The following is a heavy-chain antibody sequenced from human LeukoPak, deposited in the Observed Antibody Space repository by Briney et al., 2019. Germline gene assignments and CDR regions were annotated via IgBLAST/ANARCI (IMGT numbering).Heavy chain of an antibody. CDR2: TSSDGKTT. D-gene: IGHD6-13*01. Sequence: GGSLRLSCAASGFTSTDYSMNWIRQAPGWGLECISYTSSDGKTTWYADSVKGRFTVSRDNAKNSLYLHMNSLRVEDTALYYCASRSINWYKGNNWFDPWGQGTLVTVSS. V-gene: IGHV3-48*01. CDR3: ASRSINWYKGNNWFDP. J-gene: IGHJ5*02. CDR1: GFTSTDYS.